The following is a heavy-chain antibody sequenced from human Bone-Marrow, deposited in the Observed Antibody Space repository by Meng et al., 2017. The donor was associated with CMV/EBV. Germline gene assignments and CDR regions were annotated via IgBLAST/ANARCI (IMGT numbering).Heavy chain of an antibody. D-gene: IGHD5-12*01. CDR1: GFTFSSYA. V-gene: IGHV3-23*01. Sequence: GESLKISCAASGFTFSSYAMSWVRQAPGKGLEWVSAISGSGGSTYYADSVKGRFTISRDNSKKTLYLQMNSLRAEDTAVYYCARNSGYAYYYYYGMDVWGQGTTVTVSS. CDR3: ARNSGYAYYYYYGMDV. J-gene: IGHJ6*02. CDR2: ISGSGGST.